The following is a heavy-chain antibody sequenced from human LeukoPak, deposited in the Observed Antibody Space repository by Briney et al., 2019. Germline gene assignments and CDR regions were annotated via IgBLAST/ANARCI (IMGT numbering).Heavy chain of an antibody. CDR1: GGSISSYY. CDR2: IYYSGST. CDR3: ARHEIFGLPLAPGDY. D-gene: IGHD3/OR15-3a*01. V-gene: IGHV4-59*08. Sequence: SETLSLTCTVSGGSISSYYWSWIRQPPGKGLEWIGYIYYSGSTNYNPSLKSRVTISVDTSKNQFSLKLSSVTAADTAVYYCARHEIFGLPLAPGDYWGQGTLVTVSS. J-gene: IGHJ4*02.